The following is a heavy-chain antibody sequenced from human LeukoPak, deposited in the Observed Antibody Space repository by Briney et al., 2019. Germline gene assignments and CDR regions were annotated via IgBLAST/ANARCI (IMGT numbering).Heavy chain of an antibody. D-gene: IGHD3-10*02. J-gene: IGHJ6*02. V-gene: IGHV3-48*03. CDR1: GFTFSSYE. CDR2: ISSSGSTI. CDR3: AELGITMLGGV. Sequence: GGSLRLSCAASGFTFSSYEMNGVRQAPGKGLEGGSYISSSGSTIYYAHCVQGRFTISRDNAENSLYLQMNILRAEDTAVYYCAELGITMLGGVWGEGPRVTISS.